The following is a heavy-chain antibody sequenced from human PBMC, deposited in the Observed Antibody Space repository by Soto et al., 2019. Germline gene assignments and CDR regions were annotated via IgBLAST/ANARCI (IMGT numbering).Heavy chain of an antibody. V-gene: IGHV3-23*01. CDR3: AKDMESDTVPKWNYFDY. D-gene: IGHD4-17*01. J-gene: IGHJ4*02. CDR1: GFTFSSYA. CDR2: ISGSGGST. Sequence: GGSLRLSCAASGFTFSSYAMSWVRQAPGKGLEWVSAISGSGGSTYYADSVKGRFTISRDNSKNTLYLQMNSLRAEDTAVYYCAKDMESDTVPKWNYFDYWGQGTLVTVSS.